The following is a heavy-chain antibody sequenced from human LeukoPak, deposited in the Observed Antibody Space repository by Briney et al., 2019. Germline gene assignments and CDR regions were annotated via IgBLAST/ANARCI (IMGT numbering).Heavy chain of an antibody. V-gene: IGHV4-30-4*08. CDR2: IYYSRST. CDR3: ARQGIVVVTPDALDI. Sequence: SETLSLTCTVSGGSISSGDYYWSWIRQPPGKGLEWIVYIYYSRSTYYNPSLKSRVTISVDTSKNQFSLKLSSVTAADTAVYYCARQGIVVVTPDALDIWGQGAMVTVSS. D-gene: IGHD3-22*01. CDR1: GGSISSGDYY. J-gene: IGHJ3*02.